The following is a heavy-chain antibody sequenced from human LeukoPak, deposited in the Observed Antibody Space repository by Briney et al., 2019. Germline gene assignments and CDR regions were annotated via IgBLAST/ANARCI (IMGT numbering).Heavy chain of an antibody. V-gene: IGHV4-39*07. D-gene: IGHD5-18*01. CDR1: GGSISINSYY. CDR3: ARAGTAMVKYYYYYYMDV. CDR2: IYYTGTT. J-gene: IGHJ6*03. Sequence: RASETLSLTCTVSGGSISINSYYWAWIRQPPGKGLEWIGSIYYTGTTYYNPSLKSRVTISVDTSKNQFSLKLSSVTAADTAVYYCARAGTAMVKYYYYYYMDVWGKGTTVTISS.